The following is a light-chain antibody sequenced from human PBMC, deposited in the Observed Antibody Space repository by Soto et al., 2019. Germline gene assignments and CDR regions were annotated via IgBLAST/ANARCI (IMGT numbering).Light chain of an antibody. CDR2: DAS. J-gene: IGKJ2*01. V-gene: IGKV3-11*01. CDR1: QSVSSY. CDR3: QQRSNWPPWMYT. Sequence: EIVLTQSPATLSLSPGERATLSCRASQSVSSYLAWYQQKPGQAPRLLIYDASNRATGIPARFSGSGSGTDFTLTISSLEPEDFAVYYCQQRSNWPPWMYTFCQGTKLEIK.